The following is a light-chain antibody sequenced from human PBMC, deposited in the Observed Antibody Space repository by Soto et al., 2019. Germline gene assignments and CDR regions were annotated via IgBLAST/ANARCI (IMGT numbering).Light chain of an antibody. CDR3: QVWDSSSDHYV. V-gene: IGLV3-21*02. CDR2: DDG. J-gene: IGLJ1*01. Sequence: SYELTQPPSVSVAPGQTASITCEGNNIGSKTVHWYQQKPGQAPVLVVYDDGDRPSGIPERFSGSNSGNAATVTISRVEAGDEADYYCQVWDSSSDHYVFGTGTKVTVL. CDR1: NIGSKT.